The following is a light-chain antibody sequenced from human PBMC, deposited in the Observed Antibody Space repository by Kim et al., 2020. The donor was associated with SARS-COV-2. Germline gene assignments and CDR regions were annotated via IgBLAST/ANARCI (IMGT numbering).Light chain of an antibody. Sequence: VALGPTGRITCQGDSLKIFYASWYQQKPGQAPRLVIYAKTNRPSGIPDRFSGSSSGNTASLTITGAQAEDEADYYCNSRDSTGNHSFGGGTQLTVL. CDR2: AKT. CDR1: SLKIFY. J-gene: IGLJ2*01. CDR3: NSRDSTGNHS. V-gene: IGLV3-19*01.